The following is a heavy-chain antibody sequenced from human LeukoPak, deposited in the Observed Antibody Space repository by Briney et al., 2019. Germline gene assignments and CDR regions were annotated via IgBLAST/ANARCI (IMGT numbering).Heavy chain of an antibody. Sequence: ASVKVSCKASGGTFSSYAISWVRQAPGQGLEWMGGIIPIFGTANYAQKFQGRVTITTDESTSTAYMELSSLRSEDTAVYYCARAARESMYYYDSSGYRYASDIWGQGTMVTVSS. V-gene: IGHV1-69*05. CDR3: ARAARESMYYYDSSGYRYASDI. CDR1: GGTFSSYA. CDR2: IIPIFGTA. D-gene: IGHD3-22*01. J-gene: IGHJ3*02.